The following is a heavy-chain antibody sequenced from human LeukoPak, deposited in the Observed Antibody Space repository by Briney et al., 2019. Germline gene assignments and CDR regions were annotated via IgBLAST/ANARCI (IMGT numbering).Heavy chain of an antibody. V-gene: IGHV1-2*02. CDR1: GYTFTGYY. CDR2: TNPNSGGT. D-gene: IGHD6-19*01. Sequence: ASVKVSCKASGYTFTGYYMHWVRQAPGQGLEWMGWTNPNSGGTNYAQKFQGRVTMTRDTSISTAYMELSRLRSDDTAVCYCARGPGIAVAGTFDWGQGTLVTVSS. J-gene: IGHJ4*02. CDR3: ARGPGIAVAGTFD.